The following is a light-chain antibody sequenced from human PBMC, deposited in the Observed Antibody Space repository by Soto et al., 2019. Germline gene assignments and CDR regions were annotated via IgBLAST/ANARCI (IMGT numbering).Light chain of an antibody. CDR2: STS. Sequence: QTVVTQEPSLTVSPGGTVTLTCASSTGAVTCGYYPNWFQQKPGQAPRALIYSTSNKDSWTPARFSGSLLGGKAALTLSGVQPEDEAEYYCLLYYGGAHVVFGGGTKVTVL. V-gene: IGLV7-43*01. CDR1: TGAVTCGYY. CDR3: LLYYGGAHVV. J-gene: IGLJ2*01.